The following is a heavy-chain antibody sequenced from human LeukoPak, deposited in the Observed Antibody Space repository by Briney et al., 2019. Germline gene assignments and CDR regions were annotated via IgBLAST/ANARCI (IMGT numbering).Heavy chain of an antibody. CDR3: ARLKVDANNYFDY. CDR2: IYYSGSS. J-gene: IGHJ4*02. D-gene: IGHD1-26*01. Sequence: SETLSLTCTVSGGSISSGDYYWSWIRQPPGKGLEWIGYIYYSGSSYFGPSLKSRVTISVDTSKNQFSLKLSSVTAADTALYYCARLKVDANNYFDYWGQGTLVTVSS. CDR1: GGSISSGDYY. V-gene: IGHV4-30-4*01.